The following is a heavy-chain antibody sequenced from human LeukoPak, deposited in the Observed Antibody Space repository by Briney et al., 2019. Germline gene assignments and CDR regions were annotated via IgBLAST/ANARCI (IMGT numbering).Heavy chain of an antibody. J-gene: IGHJ4*02. Sequence: GGSLRLSCAASGFTVSSNYMSWVRQAPGKGLEWVSVIYSGGSTYYADSVKGRFTISRDNAKNSLNLQMNSLRAEDTAVYYCARHGGWYHTYFDYWGQGTLVTVSS. CDR1: GFTVSSNY. CDR3: ARHGGWYHTYFDY. D-gene: IGHD6-19*01. V-gene: IGHV3-66*04. CDR2: IYSGGST.